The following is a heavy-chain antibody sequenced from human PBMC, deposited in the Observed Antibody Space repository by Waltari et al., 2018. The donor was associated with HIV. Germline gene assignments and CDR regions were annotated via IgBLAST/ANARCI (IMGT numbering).Heavy chain of an antibody. J-gene: IGHJ4*02. CDR3: ARTASGWYNYFDY. CDR2: IKQDESEK. D-gene: IGHD6-19*01. V-gene: IGHV3-7*01. CDR1: GFTFSSFW. Sequence: EVQLVESGGGLVQPGGSLKLSCAASGFTFSSFWMSWVRQAPGKGLEGVANIKQDESEKYYVDSVKGRFTISRDNAKNSLYLHMNSLRAEDTAVYYCARTASGWYNYFDYWGQGTLVIDSS.